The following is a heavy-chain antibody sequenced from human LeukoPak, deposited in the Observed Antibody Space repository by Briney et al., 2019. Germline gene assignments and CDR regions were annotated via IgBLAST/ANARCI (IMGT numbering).Heavy chain of an antibody. D-gene: IGHD1-7*01. V-gene: IGHV4-38-2*02. CDR3: ARAPNWNCAQNYYFDY. CDR1: GDSISSGDYY. CDR2: IYHSGST. J-gene: IGHJ4*02. Sequence: SETLSLTCTVSGDSISSGDYYWSWLRQPPGKGLEWIGSIYHSGSTYYNPSLKSRVTISVDTSKNQFSLKLSSVTAADTAVYYCARAPNWNCAQNYYFDYWGQGTLVTVSS.